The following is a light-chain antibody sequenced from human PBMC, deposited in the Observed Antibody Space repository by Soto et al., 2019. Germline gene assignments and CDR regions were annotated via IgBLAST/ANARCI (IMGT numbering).Light chain of an antibody. Sequence: QSVLTQPPSVSAAPGQKVTISCSGSSSNIGNNYVSWYQQLPGTAPKLLIYENNKRPSGIPDRFSGSKSGTSATLGITGLQTGDEADYYCETWDSSLSVVVFGRGTQLTVL. V-gene: IGLV1-51*02. CDR2: ENN. J-gene: IGLJ2*01. CDR1: SSNIGNNY. CDR3: ETWDSSLSVVV.